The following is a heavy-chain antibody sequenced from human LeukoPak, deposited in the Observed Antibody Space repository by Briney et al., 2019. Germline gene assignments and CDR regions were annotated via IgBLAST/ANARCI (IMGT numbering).Heavy chain of an antibody. D-gene: IGHD3-16*01. V-gene: IGHV4-61*01. CDR1: GGSVSSGSYY. CDR3: ARGHYNYVWGLGARFDP. Sequence: SETLSLTCTVSGGSVSSGSYYWSWIRQPPGKGLEWIGYIYYNGSTNYNPSLKSRVTISVDTSRNHFSLKLSSVTAADTAVYYCARGHYNYVWGLGARFDPWGQGTLVTVSS. CDR2: IYYNGST. J-gene: IGHJ5*02.